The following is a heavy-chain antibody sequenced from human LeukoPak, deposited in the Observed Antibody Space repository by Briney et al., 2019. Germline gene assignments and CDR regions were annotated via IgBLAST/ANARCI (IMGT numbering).Heavy chain of an antibody. CDR1: GGSISSYY. J-gene: IGHJ4*02. CDR2: IYYSGST. V-gene: IGHV4-59*01. CDR3: ARVSGYNWNFDY. Sequence: SETLSLTCTVSGGSISSYYWSWIRQPPGKGLEWIGYIYYSGSTNYNPSLKSRVTISVDTSKDQFSLKLSSVTAADTAVYYCARVSGYNWNFDYWGQGTLVTVSS. D-gene: IGHD5-24*01.